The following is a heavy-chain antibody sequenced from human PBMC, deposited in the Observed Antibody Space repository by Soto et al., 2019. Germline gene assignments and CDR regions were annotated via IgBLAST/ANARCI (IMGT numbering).Heavy chain of an antibody. V-gene: IGHV4-59*01. D-gene: IGHD1-26*01. CDR3: SRTDSGSYGDHFDY. Sequence: QVQLQESGPGLVKPSETLSLTCTVSGGSISSYYWSWIRQPPGKGLEWIGYIYYSGSTNYNPSLKSRVTISVDTSKSQFSLKLSSVTAANTAVYYCSRTDSGSYGDHFDYWGQGTLVTASS. CDR2: IYYSGST. J-gene: IGHJ4*02. CDR1: GGSISSYY.